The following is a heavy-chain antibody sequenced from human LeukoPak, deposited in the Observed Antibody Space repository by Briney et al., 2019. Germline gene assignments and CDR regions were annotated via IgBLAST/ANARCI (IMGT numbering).Heavy chain of an antibody. J-gene: IGHJ4*02. CDR2: ISAYNGNT. D-gene: IGHD6-19*01. Sequence: ASVKVSCKASGYTFTSYGISWVRRAPGQGLEWMGWISAYNGNTNYAQKLQGRVTMTTDTSTSTAYMELRSLRSEDTAVYYCARPLGSGWYVGELDYWGQGTLVTVSS. V-gene: IGHV1-18*01. CDR1: GYTFTSYG. CDR3: ARPLGSGWYVGELDY.